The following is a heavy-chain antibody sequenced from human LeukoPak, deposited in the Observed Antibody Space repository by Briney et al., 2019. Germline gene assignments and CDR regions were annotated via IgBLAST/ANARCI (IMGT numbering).Heavy chain of an antibody. D-gene: IGHD2-2*01. CDR3: ARGRGCSSMSCYPDY. CDR1: GFTFSTYS. Sequence: GGSLRLSCAASGFTFSTYSMNWVRQAPGKGLEWVSSITSPVGRIYYADSLKGRFTISRDNAKNSLYLQMNSLRAEDTAVYYCARGRGCSSMSCYPDYWGQGTLVTVSS. CDR2: ITSPVGRI. J-gene: IGHJ4*02. V-gene: IGHV3-21*01.